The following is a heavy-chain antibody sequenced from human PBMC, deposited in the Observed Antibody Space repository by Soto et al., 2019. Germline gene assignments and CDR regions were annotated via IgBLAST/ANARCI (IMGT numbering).Heavy chain of an antibody. Sequence: QVQLVQSGAEVKKPGSSVKVSCKASGGTFSSQAISWVRQAPGQGLEWMGGIIPVFKATNYAQKLQGRVTITADDSTSTAYMDLYSLRSEDTAVYYCARDVPLNYYDGTYSYYAMDVWGQGTTVTVSS. D-gene: IGHD3-22*01. V-gene: IGHV1-69*01. CDR2: IIPVFKAT. CDR3: ARDVPLNYYDGTYSYYAMDV. J-gene: IGHJ6*02. CDR1: GGTFSSQA.